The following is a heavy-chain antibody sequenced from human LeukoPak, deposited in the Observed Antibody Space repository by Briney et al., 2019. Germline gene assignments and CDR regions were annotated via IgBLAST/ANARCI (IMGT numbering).Heavy chain of an antibody. Sequence: ASVEVFCKASGYTFTEYYIHWLRQAPGQDFEWMGWMNPKSGSTEYAQKFQGRVTMTRDPSLSTAYMELSRLRSDYTAVFYCARASTVAGNHRPFDYWGQGTLVTVSS. V-gene: IGHV1-2*02. D-gene: IGHD6-19*01. CDR2: MNPKSGST. CDR3: ARASTVAGNHRPFDY. J-gene: IGHJ4*02. CDR1: GYTFTEYY.